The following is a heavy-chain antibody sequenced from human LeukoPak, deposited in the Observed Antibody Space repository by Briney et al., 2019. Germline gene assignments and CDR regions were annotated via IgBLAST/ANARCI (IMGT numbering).Heavy chain of an antibody. CDR3: ARVSTGYCSGGSCYGNPRFFDY. V-gene: IGHV3-23*01. J-gene: IGHJ4*02. CDR2: ISGSGGST. CDR1: GFTFSSYG. D-gene: IGHD2-15*01. Sequence: GGSLRLSCAASGFTFSSYGMSWVRQAPGKGLEWVSAISGSGGSTYYADSVKGRFTISRDNSKNTLYLQMNSLRAEDTAVYYCARVSTGYCSGGSCYGNPRFFDYWGQGTLVTVSS.